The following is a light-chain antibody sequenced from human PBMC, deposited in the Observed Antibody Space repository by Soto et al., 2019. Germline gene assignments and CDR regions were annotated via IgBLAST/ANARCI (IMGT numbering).Light chain of an antibody. CDR1: QSISSY. CDR3: QQSYSTPPWT. Sequence: DIQMTQSPSPLSASVGDRVTITCRASQSISSYLNWYQQKPGKAPKLLIYAASSLQSGVPSRFSGSGSGTDFTLTISSLQPEDFATYYGQQSYSTPPWTFGQGTKVEIK. J-gene: IGKJ1*01. CDR2: AAS. V-gene: IGKV1-39*01.